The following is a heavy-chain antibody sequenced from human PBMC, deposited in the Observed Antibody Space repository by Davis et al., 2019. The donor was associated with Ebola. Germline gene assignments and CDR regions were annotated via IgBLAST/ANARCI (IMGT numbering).Heavy chain of an antibody. CDR2: IWYDGSYK. J-gene: IGHJ6*03. V-gene: IGHV3-33*01. CDR1: GFTFSSYG. Sequence: PGGSLRLSCAASGFTFSSYGMHWVRQAPGKGLEWVAVIWYDGSYKYYADSVKGRFTISRDNSKNTLYLQMNSLRAEDTAVYYCARVGPSGYSPGYMDVWGKGTTVTVSS. D-gene: IGHD3-3*01. CDR3: ARVGPSGYSPGYMDV.